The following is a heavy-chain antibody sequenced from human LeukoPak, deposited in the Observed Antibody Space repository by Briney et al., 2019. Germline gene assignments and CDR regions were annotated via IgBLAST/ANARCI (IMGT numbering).Heavy chain of an antibody. Sequence: SETLSLTCTVSGGSISSSSYYWGWIRQPPGKGLEWIGRIYCSGSTYYNPSLKSRVTISVDTSKNQFSLKLSSVTAADTAVYYCARRPLNGSGSYPYYFDYWGQGTLVTVSS. D-gene: IGHD3-10*01. J-gene: IGHJ4*02. CDR2: IYCSGST. V-gene: IGHV4-39*01. CDR3: ARRPLNGSGSYPYYFDY. CDR1: GGSISSSSYY.